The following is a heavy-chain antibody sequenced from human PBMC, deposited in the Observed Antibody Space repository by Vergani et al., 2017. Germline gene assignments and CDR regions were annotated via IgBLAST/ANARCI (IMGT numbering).Heavy chain of an antibody. J-gene: IGHJ6*02. CDR2: IKQDGSDK. Sequence: EVDLVESGGGLAQPGGSLRLSCEASGITFWKFGMHWVRQGPGKGLEWVANIKQDGSDKFYVDSVKGRFTVSRDNAKNSLYLQMNSLRAEDTAVYYCARDRGGRGSSYYYGMDVWGQGTTVTVSS. D-gene: IGHD2-15*01. CDR1: GITFWKFG. V-gene: IGHV3-7*01. CDR3: ARDRGGRGSSYYYGMDV.